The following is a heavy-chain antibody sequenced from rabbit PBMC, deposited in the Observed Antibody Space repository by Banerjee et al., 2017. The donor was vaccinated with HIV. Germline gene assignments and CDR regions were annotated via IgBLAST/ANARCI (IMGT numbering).Heavy chain of an antibody. CDR1: GLDFSSSYW. Sequence: QEQLVESGGDLVQPEGSLTLTCKASGLDFSSSYWICWVRPAPGKGLEWIACIAAGSSGSTLYASWAKGRFTISKTSSTTVTLQMTSLTAADTATYFCARDLAGVIGWNFDLWGPGTLVTVS. CDR3: ARDLAGVIGWNFDL. V-gene: IGHV1S45*01. D-gene: IGHD4-1*01. CDR2: IAAGSSGST. J-gene: IGHJ4*01.